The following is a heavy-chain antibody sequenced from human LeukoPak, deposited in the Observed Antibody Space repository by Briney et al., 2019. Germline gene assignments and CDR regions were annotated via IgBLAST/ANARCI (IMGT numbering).Heavy chain of an antibody. CDR3: ATVTPTTSN. CDR2: VDPEDGET. J-gene: IGHJ4*02. CDR1: GYTFTDYY. D-gene: IGHD1-14*01. Sequence: GASVKVSCKASGYTFTDYYIHWVQQAPGKGLEWMGRVDPEDGETIYAENFQGRVTITADTSTDTAHMELSSLRFEDTAVYYCATVTPTTSNWGQGTLVTVSS. V-gene: IGHV1-69-2*01.